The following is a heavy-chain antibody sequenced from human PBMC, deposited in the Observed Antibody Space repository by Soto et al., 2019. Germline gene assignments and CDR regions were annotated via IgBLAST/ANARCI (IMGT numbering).Heavy chain of an antibody. Sequence: AGGSLRLSCAASGFTFSSYAMHWVRQAPGKGLEWVAVISYDGSNKYYADSVKGRFTISRDNSKNTLYLQMNSLRAEDTAVYYCARFITAMDPFDYWGQGTLVTVSS. CDR1: GFTFSSYA. J-gene: IGHJ4*02. CDR3: ARFITAMDPFDY. D-gene: IGHD5-18*01. CDR2: ISYDGSNK. V-gene: IGHV3-30-3*01.